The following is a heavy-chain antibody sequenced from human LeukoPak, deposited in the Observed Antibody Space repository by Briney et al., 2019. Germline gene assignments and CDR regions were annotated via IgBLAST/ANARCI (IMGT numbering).Heavy chain of an antibody. CDR1: GGSFSDHY. Sequence: SETLSLTCAVYGGSFSDHYWNWIRQPPGKGLEWIGEINHSGSTNYNPSLKSRVTISVDTPKNQFSLKLSSVTAADTAVYYCARDLVEQWPFDYWGQGTLVTVSS. V-gene: IGHV4-34*01. CDR2: INHSGST. J-gene: IGHJ4*02. D-gene: IGHD6-19*01. CDR3: ARDLVEQWPFDY.